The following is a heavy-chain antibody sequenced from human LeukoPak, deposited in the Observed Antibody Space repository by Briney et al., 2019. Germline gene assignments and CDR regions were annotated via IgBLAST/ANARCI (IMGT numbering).Heavy chain of an antibody. CDR1: GFTFSSYA. J-gene: IGHJ4*02. CDR3: ARAANYGSGGYLRSPADY. CDR2: ISYDGSNK. Sequence: GGSLRLSCAASGFTFSSYAMHWVRQAPGKGLEWVAVISYDGSNKYYADSVKGRFTISRDNSKNTLYLQMNSLRAEDTAVYYCARAANYGSGGYLRSPADYWGQGTLVTVSS. V-gene: IGHV3-30-3*01. D-gene: IGHD3-10*01.